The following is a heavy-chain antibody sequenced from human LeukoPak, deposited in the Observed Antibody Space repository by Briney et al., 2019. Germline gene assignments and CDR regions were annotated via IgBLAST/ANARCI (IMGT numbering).Heavy chain of an antibody. V-gene: IGHV3-23*01. CDR1: GFRFSSYG. D-gene: IGHD2-21*02. CDR3: AKMTSLSHHWLDL. Sequence: GGSLRLSCAASGFRFSSYGMSWVRQAPGKGLDWVSSISGIGDSPYYADSAKGQFTISRDNSKNTVYLQMNSLRAEDTAVYYCAKMTSLSHHWLDLWRQGPLVTVP. J-gene: IGHJ5*02. CDR2: ISGIGDSP.